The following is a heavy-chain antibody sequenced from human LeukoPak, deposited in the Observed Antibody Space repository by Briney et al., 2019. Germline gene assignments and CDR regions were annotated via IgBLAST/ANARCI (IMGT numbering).Heavy chain of an antibody. D-gene: IGHD3-10*01. J-gene: IGHJ4*02. Sequence: GASVKVSCKASGGTLSSHAISWVRQAPGQGLEWMGGIIPIFGTTNYAQKFQGRVTISADESTNTAYMELSSLRPEDTAVYYCARDLVPYGSGNSMGDWGQGTLVTVSS. CDR3: ARDLVPYGSGNSMGD. CDR1: GGTLSSHA. CDR2: IIPIFGTT. V-gene: IGHV1-69*13.